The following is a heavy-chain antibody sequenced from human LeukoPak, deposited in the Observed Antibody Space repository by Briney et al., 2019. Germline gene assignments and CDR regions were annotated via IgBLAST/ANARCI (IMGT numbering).Heavy chain of an antibody. CDR3: AKSVDTASLDTNPDGPAFDP. CDR1: GFTFSSYG. Sequence: PGRSLRLSCAASGFTFSSYGMHWVRQAPGKGLEWVSAISGSGGSTYYADSVKGRFTISRDNSKNTLYLQMNSLRAEDTAVYYCAKSVDTASLDTNPDGPAFDPWGQGTLVTVSS. J-gene: IGHJ5*02. V-gene: IGHV3-23*01. D-gene: IGHD5-18*01. CDR2: ISGSGGST.